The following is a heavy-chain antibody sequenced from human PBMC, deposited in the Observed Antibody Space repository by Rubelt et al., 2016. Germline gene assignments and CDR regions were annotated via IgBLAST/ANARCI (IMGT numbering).Heavy chain of an antibody. V-gene: IGHV3-48*04. Sequence: EVQLVESGGGLVQPGGSLRLSCAASGFTFSSYSMNWVRQAPGKGLEWVSYISSSSSTIYYADSVKGRFPISRDNAKNSLYRQMNSLRAEDTAVYYCARDGYNWNYVDKNFDYWGQGTLVTVSS. CDR3: ARDGYNWNYVDKNFDY. CDR1: GFTFSSYS. CDR2: ISSSSSTI. J-gene: IGHJ4*02. D-gene: IGHD1-7*01.